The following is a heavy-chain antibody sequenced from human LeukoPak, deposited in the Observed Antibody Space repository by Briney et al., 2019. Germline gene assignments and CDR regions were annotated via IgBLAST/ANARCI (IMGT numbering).Heavy chain of an antibody. CDR1: GFTFSNYA. D-gene: IGHD4-4*01. J-gene: IGHJ4*02. CDR2: ISGSGGST. V-gene: IGHV3-23*01. CDR3: SKDNNYGNPPYYFDY. Sequence: GGSLRLSCAASGFTFSNYAMSWVRQAPGKGLEWVSAISGSGGSTYYADSVKGRFTISRDNSKNTLYLQMNSLRAEDTALYFLSKDNNYGNPPYYFDYWGQGTLVTVSS.